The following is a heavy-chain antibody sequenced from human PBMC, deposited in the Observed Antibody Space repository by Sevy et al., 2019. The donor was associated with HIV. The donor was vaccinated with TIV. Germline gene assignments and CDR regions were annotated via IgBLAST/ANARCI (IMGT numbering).Heavy chain of an antibody. D-gene: IGHD2-15*01. J-gene: IGHJ5*02. CDR1: GYTLTELS. CDR3: ATNSRYFSGSTFYSAEGLFDP. V-gene: IGHV1-24*01. CDR2: FDPEDGET. Sequence: ASVKVSCKVSGYTLTELSMHWVRQAPGKGLEWMGGFDPEDGETVYAQKFQGRVTVTEDTSTDTAYMELSNLRSEDTAVYYCATNSRYFSGSTFYSAEGLFDPWGQGTLVTVSS.